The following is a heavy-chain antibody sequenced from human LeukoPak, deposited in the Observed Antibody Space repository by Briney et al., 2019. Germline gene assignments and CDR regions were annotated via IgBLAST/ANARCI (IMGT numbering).Heavy chain of an antibody. Sequence: SGPTLVNPTQTLTLTCTFSGFSLSTSGVGVGWIRQPPGKALEWLALIYWDDDKRYSPSLKSRLTITKDTSENQVVLTMTNMVPVDTATYYCARTYSNYVALYYYYGMDVRGQGTTVTVSS. CDR3: ARTYSNYVALYYYYGMDV. J-gene: IGHJ6*02. CDR1: GFSLSTSGVG. CDR2: IYWDDDK. D-gene: IGHD4-11*01. V-gene: IGHV2-5*02.